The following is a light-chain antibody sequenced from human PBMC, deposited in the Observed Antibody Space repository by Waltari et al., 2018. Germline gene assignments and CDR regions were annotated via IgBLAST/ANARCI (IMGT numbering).Light chain of an antibody. CDR1: QGISNN. J-gene: IGKJ3*01. V-gene: IGKV1-NL1*01. CDR3: QHGYGTPFT. CDR2: KAS. Sequence: DIQMTQSPSSLSASVGDRVTITCHASQGISNNLAWYQQKPGKVPKLLIYKASTLQSGVPSRFSGSGSGTDFTLTISSLQPEDFATYYCQHGYGTPFTFGPGTKLDIK.